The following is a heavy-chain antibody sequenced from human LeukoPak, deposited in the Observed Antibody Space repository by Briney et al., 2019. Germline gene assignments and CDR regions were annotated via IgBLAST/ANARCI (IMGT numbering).Heavy chain of an antibody. CDR3: ALSYRYYDPGAYSPFDY. CDR1: GYTFIGFD. Sequence: ASVKVSCKASGYTFIGFDINWVRQAPGQGLEWMGWMNPNSGNTGYAQKFQGRVIMSRDNSISTAYMELYSLRAEDTAVYYCALSYRYYDPGAYSPFDYWGQGTLVTVSS. D-gene: IGHD3-22*01. CDR2: MNPNSGNT. V-gene: IGHV1-8*01. J-gene: IGHJ4*02.